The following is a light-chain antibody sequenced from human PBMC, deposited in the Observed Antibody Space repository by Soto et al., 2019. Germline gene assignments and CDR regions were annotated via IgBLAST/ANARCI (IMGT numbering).Light chain of an antibody. V-gene: IGLV4-60*03. Sequence: QSVLTQSSSASASLGSSVKLTCTLSSGNSDDLIAWHQQQPGKAPRYMMKVEGSGNYNRGSGVPDRFSGSNSGADHYLTISNLQPEDEADYYCETWGSAIWVFGGGTKLTVL. CDR1: SGNSDDL. CDR3: ETWGSAIWV. CDR2: VEGSGNY. J-gene: IGLJ3*02.